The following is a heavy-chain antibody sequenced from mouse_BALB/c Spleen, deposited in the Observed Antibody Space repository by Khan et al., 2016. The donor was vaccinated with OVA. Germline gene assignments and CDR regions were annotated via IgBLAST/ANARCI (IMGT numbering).Heavy chain of an antibody. Sequence: EVQLLESGPGLVKPSQSLSLTCTVTGYSITSGYGWNWIRQFPGNKLEWMGYISYRGSPHYNPSLKSRISITRDTSKNQFFLQLNSVTTEDTATYYCARTARIKYWGQGTTLTVSA. J-gene: IGHJ2*01. CDR1: GYSITSGYG. V-gene: IGHV3-2*02. D-gene: IGHD1-2*01. CDR3: ARTARIKY. CDR2: ISYRGSP.